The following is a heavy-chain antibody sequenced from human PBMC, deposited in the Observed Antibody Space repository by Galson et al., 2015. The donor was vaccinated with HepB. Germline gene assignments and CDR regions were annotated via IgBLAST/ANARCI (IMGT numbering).Heavy chain of an antibody. CDR2: IIPILGIA. Sequence: SVKVSCKASGGTFSSYAISWVRQAPGQGLEWMGRIIPILGIANYAQKFQGRVTITADKSTSTAYMELSSLRSEDTAVYYCASWWVGYGDYVGWGWAGWGQGTLVTVSS. D-gene: IGHD4-17*01. CDR1: GGTFSSYA. CDR3: ASWWVGYGDYVGWGWAG. J-gene: IGHJ4*02. V-gene: IGHV1-69*04.